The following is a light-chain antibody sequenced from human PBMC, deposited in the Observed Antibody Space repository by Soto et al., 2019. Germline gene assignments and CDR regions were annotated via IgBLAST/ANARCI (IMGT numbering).Light chain of an antibody. CDR1: QGISSY. CDR2: AAS. J-gene: IGKJ1*01. CDR3: QQHYSYPPT. V-gene: IGKV1-8*01. Sequence: IRMTQSPSSLSASTGDRVTITRRASQGISSYLAWYQQKPGKAPKLLIYAASTLQSGVPSRFSGSGSGTDFTLTISCLQSEDFATYYCQQHYSYPPTFGQGTKV.